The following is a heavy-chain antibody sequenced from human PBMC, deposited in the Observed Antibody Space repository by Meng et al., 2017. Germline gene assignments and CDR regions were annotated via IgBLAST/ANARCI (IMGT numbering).Heavy chain of an antibody. CDR3: ARAEGGYYYFDY. J-gene: IGHJ4*02. V-gene: IGHV4-34*01. CDR2: INHSGST. D-gene: IGHD3-16*01. Sequence: SETLSLTCAVYGGSFSGYYWSWIRQPPGKGLEWIGEINHSGSTNYNPSLKSRVTISVDTSKNQFSLKLSSVTAADTAVYYCARAEGGYYYFDYWGQGTLVTVSS. CDR1: GGSFSGYY.